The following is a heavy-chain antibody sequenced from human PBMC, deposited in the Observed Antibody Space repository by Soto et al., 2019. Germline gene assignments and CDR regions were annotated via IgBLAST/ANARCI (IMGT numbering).Heavy chain of an antibody. CDR1: GFTFSTYS. CDR2: ISSRSDI. J-gene: IGHJ6*02. CDR3: AREYTAWPLAYGLDV. Sequence: PGGSLRLSCVGSGFTFSTYSINWVCQAPGKGLEWVSSISSRSDIYYADSVKGRFTISRDNAKNSVSLQMNSLRAEDTAAYYCAREYTAWPLAYGLDVWGQGTTVTVSS. V-gene: IGHV3-21*01. D-gene: IGHD2-2*02.